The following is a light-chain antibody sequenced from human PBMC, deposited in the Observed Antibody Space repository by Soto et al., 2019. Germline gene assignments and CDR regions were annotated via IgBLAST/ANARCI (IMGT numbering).Light chain of an antibody. CDR3: QQFNSCPRT. V-gene: IGKV1-9*01. J-gene: IGKJ1*01. CDR2: AAS. CDR1: QGISSY. Sequence: DIQLTQSPSFLSASVGDRVTVTCRASQGISSYLAWYQQKPGKAPKLLIYAASTLQSGVPSRFSGSGSGTEFTLAISSLQTEDVATYYCQQFNSCPRTFGLGTKVEIK.